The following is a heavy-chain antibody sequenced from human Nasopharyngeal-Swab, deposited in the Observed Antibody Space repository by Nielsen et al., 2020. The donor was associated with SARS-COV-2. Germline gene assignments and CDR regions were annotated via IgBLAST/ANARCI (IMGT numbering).Heavy chain of an antibody. V-gene: IGHV4-61*02. Sequence: SETLSLTCTVSGGSISSGSYYWSWIRQPAGKGLEWIGRIYTSGSTNYNPSLKSRVTISVDTSKNQFSLKLSSVTAADTAVYYCASGGNYCDSSGLFDYWGQGTLVTVSS. D-gene: IGHD3-22*01. J-gene: IGHJ4*02. CDR3: ASGGNYCDSSGLFDY. CDR2: IYTSGST. CDR1: GGSISSGSYY.